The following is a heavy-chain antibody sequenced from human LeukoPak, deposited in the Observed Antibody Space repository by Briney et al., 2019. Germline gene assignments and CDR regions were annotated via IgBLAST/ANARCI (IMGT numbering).Heavy chain of an antibody. D-gene: IGHD2-15*01. CDR1: GFTFSSYW. Sequence: GGSLRLSCAASGFTFSSYWMHWVRQVPGKGLVWVSRINSGGSSTSYADSVKGRFTISGDNAKNTLYLQMNSLRAEDTAVYYCARGVAANSVAFDIWGQGTMVTVSS. J-gene: IGHJ3*02. V-gene: IGHV3-74*01. CDR3: ARGVAANSVAFDI. CDR2: INSGGSST.